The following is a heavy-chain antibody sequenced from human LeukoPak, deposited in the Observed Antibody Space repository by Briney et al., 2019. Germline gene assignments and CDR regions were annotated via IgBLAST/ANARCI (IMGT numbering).Heavy chain of an antibody. CDR3: ARDGGGGHSIAAAGPHYFDY. V-gene: IGHV1-46*01. CDR1: GYTFTGYY. D-gene: IGHD6-13*01. CDR2: INPSGGST. J-gene: IGHJ4*02. Sequence: GASVKVSCKASGYTFTGYYMHWVRQAPGQGLEWMGIINPSGGSTSYAQKFQGRVTMTRDMSTSTVYMELSSLRSEYTAVYYCARDGGGGHSIAAAGPHYFDYWGQGTLVTVSS.